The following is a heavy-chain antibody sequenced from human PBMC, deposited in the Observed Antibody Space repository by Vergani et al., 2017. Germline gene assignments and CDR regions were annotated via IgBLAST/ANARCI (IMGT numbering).Heavy chain of an antibody. V-gene: IGHV3-30*18. Sequence: QVQLVESGGGVVQPGRSLRLSCAASGFTFSSYGMHWVRQAPGKGLEWVAVISYDGSNKYYADSVKGRFTISRDNSKNTLYLQMNSLRAEDTAVYYCAKSGGPHDFWSGYYDYYMDVWGKGTTVTVSS. CDR3: AKSGGPHDFWSGYYDYYMDV. CDR2: ISYDGSNK. D-gene: IGHD3-3*01. J-gene: IGHJ6*03. CDR1: GFTFSSYG.